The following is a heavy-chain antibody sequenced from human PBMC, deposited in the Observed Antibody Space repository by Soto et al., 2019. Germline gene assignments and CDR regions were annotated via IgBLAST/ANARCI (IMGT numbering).Heavy chain of an antibody. J-gene: IGHJ4*02. CDR3: AHRPSGWYLFDY. Sequence: SGPTLVNPTQTLTLTCTFSGFSLTTSGVGVGWIRQPPGKALEWLALIYWNDDKRYSPSLKARLTITKDTSKNQVVLTMTNMDPVDTATYYCAHRPSGWYLFDYWGQGTLVTVSS. D-gene: IGHD6-19*01. CDR1: GFSLTTSGVG. V-gene: IGHV2-5*01. CDR2: IYWNDDK.